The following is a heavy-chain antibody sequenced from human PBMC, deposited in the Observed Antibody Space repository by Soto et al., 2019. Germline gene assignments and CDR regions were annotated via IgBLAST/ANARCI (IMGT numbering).Heavy chain of an antibody. CDR2: IYYSGTT. CDR1: GGSISSYY. CDR3: ARDPPPPDY. Sequence: SETLSLTCTVSGGSISSYYWSWIRQPPGKGLEWIGYIYYSGTTYNSPSLKGRVTISADTSKNQFSLKLSSVTADDTAVYYCARDPPPPDYWGQGTLVTVSS. V-gene: IGHV4-59*12. J-gene: IGHJ4*02.